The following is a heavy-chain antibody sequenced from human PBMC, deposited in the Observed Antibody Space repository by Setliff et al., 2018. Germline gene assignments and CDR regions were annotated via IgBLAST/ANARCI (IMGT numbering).Heavy chain of an antibody. CDR1: EFSFSRHW. CDR2: IKQDGSTK. J-gene: IGHJ3*02. D-gene: IGHD3-22*01. Sequence: GSLRLSCVVSEFSFSRHWMSWVRQAPGKGLEWVADIKQDGSTKYYLDSVKGRFTISRDNAKRSLYLQMNGLRADDTGVYYCVRDDADNYDAFDNWGQGTLVTVSS. CDR3: VRDDADNYDAFDN. V-gene: IGHV3-7*01.